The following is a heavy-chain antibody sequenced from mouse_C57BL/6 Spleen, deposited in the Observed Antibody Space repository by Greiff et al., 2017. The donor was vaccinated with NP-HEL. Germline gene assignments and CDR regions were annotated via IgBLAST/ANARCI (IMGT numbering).Heavy chain of an antibody. D-gene: IGHD1-1*01. Sequence: QVQLKQSGTELVKPGASVELSCKASGYTFTSYWMHWVKQRPGQGLEWIGNINPSNGGTNYNEKFKSKATLTVDKSSSTAYMQLSSLTSEDSAVYYCARGMTTVGAMDYWGQGTSVTVSS. CDR1: GYTFTSYW. V-gene: IGHV1-53*01. J-gene: IGHJ4*01. CDR3: ARGMTTVGAMDY. CDR2: INPSNGGT.